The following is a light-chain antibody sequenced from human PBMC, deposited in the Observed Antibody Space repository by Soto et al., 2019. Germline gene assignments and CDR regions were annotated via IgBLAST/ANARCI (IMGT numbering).Light chain of an antibody. CDR1: GSDVGANNL. CDR3: CSYAGTVADV. Sequence: QSALTQPASVSGSPGQSITISCAGTGSDVGANNLGSWYQQHPAKAPKLIICDVNTRPAGISNRSSGSKSGDTATPTISGLQAEDEADYCCCSYAGTVADVFGAGTKVTVL. V-gene: IGLV2-23*02. J-gene: IGLJ1*01. CDR2: DVN.